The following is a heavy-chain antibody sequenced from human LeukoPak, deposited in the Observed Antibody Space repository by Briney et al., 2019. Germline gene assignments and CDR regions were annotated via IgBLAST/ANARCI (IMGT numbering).Heavy chain of an antibody. Sequence: PRASVKVSCKASGYTFTSYDINWVRQATGQGLEWMGWMNPNSGNTGYAQKFQGRVTMTRNTSISTAYMELSSLRSEDTAVYYCARGHTVAGYFDYWGQGTLVTVSS. D-gene: IGHD6-19*01. J-gene: IGHJ4*02. CDR3: ARGHTVAGYFDY. CDR2: MNPNSGNT. CDR1: GYTFTSYD. V-gene: IGHV1-8*01.